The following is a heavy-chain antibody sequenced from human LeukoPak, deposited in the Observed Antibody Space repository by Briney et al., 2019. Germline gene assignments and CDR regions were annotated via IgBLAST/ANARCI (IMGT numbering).Heavy chain of an antibody. J-gene: IGHJ4*02. CDR1: GFTFSGYT. Sequence: GGSLRLSCVASGFTFSGYTMNWVRQAPGKGLEWVSSISSGASDVYQADSVKGRFTISRDNARNSLYLQMNSLRAEDTALYYCARGRGCSTMACYPDYWGQGTLVTVPS. D-gene: IGHD3-10*01. CDR2: ISSGASDV. CDR3: ARGRGCSTMACYPDY. V-gene: IGHV3-21*01.